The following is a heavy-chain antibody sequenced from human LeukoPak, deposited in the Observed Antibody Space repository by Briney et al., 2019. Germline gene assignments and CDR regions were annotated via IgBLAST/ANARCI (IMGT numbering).Heavy chain of an antibody. CDR2: INWNGRIT. D-gene: IGHD5-18*01. CDR1: GFTFDDYA. V-gene: IGHV3-20*04. CDR3: ARGSVQLWLRDTYYYMDV. J-gene: IGHJ6*03. Sequence: GGSLRLSCAASGFTFDDYAMNWVRQVPGRGLEWVSGINWNGRITEYADSVKDRFTISRQNTKNSLYLYMNNLGGEDTALYFCARGSVQLWLRDTYYYMDVWGKGTTLTVSS.